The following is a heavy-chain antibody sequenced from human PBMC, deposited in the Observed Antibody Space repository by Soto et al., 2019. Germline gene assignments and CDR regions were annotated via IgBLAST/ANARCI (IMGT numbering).Heavy chain of an antibody. J-gene: IGHJ4*02. D-gene: IGHD1-26*01. CDR2: ISGSGGST. V-gene: IGHV3-23*01. CDR1: GFTFSSYA. Sequence: GGSLRLSCAASGFTFSSYAMSWVRQAPGKGLEWVSAISGSGGSTYYADSVKGRFTISRDNSKNTLYLQMNSLRAEDTAVYYCAKDLASGSYYGLHYFDYWGQGTLVTVSS. CDR3: AKDLASGSYYGLHYFDY.